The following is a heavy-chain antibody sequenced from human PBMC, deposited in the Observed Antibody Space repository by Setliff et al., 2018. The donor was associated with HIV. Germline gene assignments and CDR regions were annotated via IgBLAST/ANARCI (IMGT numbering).Heavy chain of an antibody. J-gene: IGHJ4*02. D-gene: IGHD1-26*01. CDR2: ITHSGST. V-gene: IGHV4-34*01. Sequence: PSETLSLTCAVYGGSFSSYYWSWIRQPPGKGLEWIGEITHSGSTNYNMSLWSRVTISLDASRNQFSLELISVTAADTAVYYCAGGPGTTSIDYWAQGTLVTVSS. CDR3: AGGPGTTSIDY. CDR1: GGSFSSYY.